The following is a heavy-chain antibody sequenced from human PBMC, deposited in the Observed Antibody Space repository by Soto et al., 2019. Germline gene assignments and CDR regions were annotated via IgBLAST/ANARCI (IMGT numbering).Heavy chain of an antibody. D-gene: IGHD2-21*02. Sequence: SETLSLTCTVSGGSISSGDYYWSWIRQPPGKGLEWIGYIYYSGSTYYNPSLKSRVTISVDTSKNQFSLKLSSVTAADTAVYYCASLNLVVTAPNDYWGQGTLVTVS. CDR2: IYYSGST. V-gene: IGHV4-30-4*01. CDR1: GGSISSGDYY. J-gene: IGHJ4*02. CDR3: ASLNLVVTAPNDY.